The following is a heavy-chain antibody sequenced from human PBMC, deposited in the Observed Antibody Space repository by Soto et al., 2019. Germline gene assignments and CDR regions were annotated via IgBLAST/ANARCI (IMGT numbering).Heavy chain of an antibody. D-gene: IGHD3-9*01. CDR2: ISAYNGNT. V-gene: IGHV1-18*01. CDR1: GYTFASYG. CDR3: ARDHGNYDILTGYYIKGWFDP. Sequence: QVQLVQSGAEVKKPGASVKVTCKASGYTFASYGISWVRQAPGQGLEWMGWISAYNGNTNYAQKLQGRVTMTTDTSTRTAYMELRSLRSDDTAVYYCARDHGNYDILTGYYIKGWFDPWGQGTLVTVSS. J-gene: IGHJ5*02.